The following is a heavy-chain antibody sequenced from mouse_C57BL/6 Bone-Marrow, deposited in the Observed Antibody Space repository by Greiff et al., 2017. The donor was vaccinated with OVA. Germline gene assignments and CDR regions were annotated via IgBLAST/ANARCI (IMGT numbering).Heavy chain of an antibody. J-gene: IGHJ3*01. CDR1: GYAFSSSW. CDR2: IYPGDGDT. CDR3: ARWNCAWFAY. Sequence: VKLMESGPELVKPGASVKISCKASGYAFSSSWMNWVKQRPGKGLEWIGRIYPGDGDTNYNGKFKGKATLTADKSSSTAYMQLSSLTSEDSAVYFCARWNCAWFAYWGQGTLVTVSA. V-gene: IGHV1-82*01. D-gene: IGHD4-1*01.